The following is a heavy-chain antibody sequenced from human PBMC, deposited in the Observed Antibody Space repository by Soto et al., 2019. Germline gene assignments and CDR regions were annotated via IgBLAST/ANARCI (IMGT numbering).Heavy chain of an antibody. J-gene: IGHJ5*02. D-gene: IGHD3-10*01. Sequence: SVILSLSYAVAGGSSSSGGYCWSWIRQPPGKGLEWIGYIYRSGSTYYNPSLKSRVTISVDTSKNQFSLKLSSVTAADTAVYYCARHSHTPRGAHNWFDPRGQGTLVTVSS. V-gene: IGHV4-30-2*03. CDR1: GGSSSSGGYC. CDR2: IYRSGST. CDR3: ARHSHTPRGAHNWFDP.